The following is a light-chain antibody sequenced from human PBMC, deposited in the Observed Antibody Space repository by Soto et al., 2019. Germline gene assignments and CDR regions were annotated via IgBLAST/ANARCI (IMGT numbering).Light chain of an antibody. V-gene: IGKV1-5*03. CDR1: QDLDKW. CDR3: PQYSSYWT. CDR2: ESS. J-gene: IGKJ1*01. Sequence: ILMSQSPSSLSASVGDRVTITCRASQDLDKWLARYQQKPGKAPNLLIDESSTLREGVPSRFSGFGSGTEYILTISDLQPDEFCTYYCPQYSSYWTFGQGTMVEIK.